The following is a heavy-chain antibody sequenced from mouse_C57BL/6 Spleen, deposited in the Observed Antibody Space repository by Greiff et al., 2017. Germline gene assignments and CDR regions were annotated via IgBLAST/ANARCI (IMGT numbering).Heavy chain of an antibody. J-gene: IGHJ2*01. D-gene: IGHD1-1*01. V-gene: IGHV1-22*01. CDR1: GYTFTDYN. Sequence: VQLQQSGPELVKPGASVKMSCKASGYTFTDYNMHWVKQSHGKSLEWIGYINPNNGGTSYNQKFKGKATLTGNKSSSTAYMELRSLTSEDSAVYYCARKYYYGSSLDYWGQGTTLTVSS. CDR3: ARKYYYGSSLDY. CDR2: INPNNGGT.